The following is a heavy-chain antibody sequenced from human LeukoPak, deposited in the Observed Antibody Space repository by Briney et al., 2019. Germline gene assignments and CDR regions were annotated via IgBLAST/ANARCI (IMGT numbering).Heavy chain of an antibody. CDR3: ARVSSSWYQDWYFDL. Sequence: SETLSLTCTVSGGSISSYYWSWIRQPAGKGLEWIGRIFTSESPTYNPSLKSRVTMSLDTSKNQFSLKLSSVTAADTAVYYCARVSSSWYQDWYFDLWGRGTLVTVSS. J-gene: IGHJ2*01. CDR1: GGSISSYY. CDR2: IFTSESP. D-gene: IGHD6-13*01. V-gene: IGHV4-4*07.